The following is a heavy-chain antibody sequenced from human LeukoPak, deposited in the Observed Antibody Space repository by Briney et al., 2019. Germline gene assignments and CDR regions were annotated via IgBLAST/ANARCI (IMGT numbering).Heavy chain of an antibody. CDR1: GYTFTGYY. J-gene: IGHJ4*02. V-gene: IGHV1-2*02. Sequence: ASVKVSCKASGYTFTGYYMHWVRQAPGQGLEWMGWINPNSGGTNYAQKFQGRVTMTRDTSISTAYMELSRLRSDDTAVYYCARDSPRYYYDSSGYYGPPVWSQGTLVTVSS. D-gene: IGHD3-22*01. CDR3: ARDSPRYYYDSSGYYGPPV. CDR2: INPNSGGT.